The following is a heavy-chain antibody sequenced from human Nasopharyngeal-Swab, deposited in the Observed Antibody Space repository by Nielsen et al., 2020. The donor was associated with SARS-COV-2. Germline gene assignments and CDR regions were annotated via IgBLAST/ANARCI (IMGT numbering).Heavy chain of an antibody. Sequence: SETLSLTCAVYGGSFSGYYWSWIRQPPGKGLEWIGEINHSGSTNYNPSLKSRVTISVDTSKNQFSLKLSSVTAADTAVYYCASNTYYYGSGSDFPWFDPWGQGTLVTVSP. V-gene: IGHV4-34*01. D-gene: IGHD3-10*01. CDR1: GGSFSGYY. CDR2: INHSGST. CDR3: ASNTYYYGSGSDFPWFDP. J-gene: IGHJ5*02.